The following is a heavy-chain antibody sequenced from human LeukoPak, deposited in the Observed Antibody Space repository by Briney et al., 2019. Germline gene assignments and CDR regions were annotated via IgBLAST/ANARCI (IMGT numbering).Heavy chain of an antibody. Sequence: GGSLRLSCAASGFTFSSYGMHWVRQVPGKGLEWVSSISSSSSYIYYADSVKGRFTISRDNAKKSLYLQMNSLRAEDTAVYYCARGGWYLEPWFYWGQGTLVTVSS. V-gene: IGHV3-21*01. CDR2: ISSSSSYI. J-gene: IGHJ4*02. CDR1: GFTFSSYG. D-gene: IGHD6-19*01. CDR3: ARGGWYLEPWFY.